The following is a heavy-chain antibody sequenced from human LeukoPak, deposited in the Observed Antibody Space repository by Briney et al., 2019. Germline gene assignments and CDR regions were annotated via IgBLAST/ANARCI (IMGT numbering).Heavy chain of an antibody. CDR2: ISYDGSNK. Sequence: PARSLRLSCAASGFTFRSYGIHWIRQAPGKGLEWVAVISYDGSNKYYADSVKGRFTISRDNPKNTLYLQMNSLRVEDTAVYYCAKDRSTYYYDSSGFYPDAFDIWGQGTMVTVSS. D-gene: IGHD3-22*01. CDR1: GFTFRSYG. J-gene: IGHJ3*02. CDR3: AKDRSTYYYDSSGFYPDAFDI. V-gene: IGHV3-30*18.